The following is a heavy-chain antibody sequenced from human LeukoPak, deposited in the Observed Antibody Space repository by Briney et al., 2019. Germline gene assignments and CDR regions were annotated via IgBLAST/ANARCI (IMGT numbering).Heavy chain of an antibody. V-gene: IGHV1-69*05. J-gene: IGHJ4*02. CDR1: GGTFSSYA. Sequence: ASVKVSCKASGGTFSSYAISWVRQAPGQGLEWMGGIIPIFGTANYAQKFQGRVTITTDESTSTAYMELSSLRSEDTAVYYCARGTGYSSSWYVNYFDYWGQGTLVTVSS. CDR2: IIPIFGTA. D-gene: IGHD6-13*01. CDR3: ARGTGYSSSWYVNYFDY.